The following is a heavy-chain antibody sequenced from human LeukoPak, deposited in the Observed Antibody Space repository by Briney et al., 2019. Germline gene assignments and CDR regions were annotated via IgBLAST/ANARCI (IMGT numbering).Heavy chain of an antibody. V-gene: IGHV1-2*02. CDR3: ANGLGSSGWNFDY. CDR1: GYTFTSYY. J-gene: IGHJ4*02. Sequence: ASVKVSCMASGYTFTSYYIYWVRQAPGLGLEWMGWISPNTGDTNSAQRFQGRVTMTRDTSISTAYMELSRLTSDDTAVYYCANGLGSSGWNFDYWGQGTLVTVSS. CDR2: ISPNTGDT. D-gene: IGHD6-19*01.